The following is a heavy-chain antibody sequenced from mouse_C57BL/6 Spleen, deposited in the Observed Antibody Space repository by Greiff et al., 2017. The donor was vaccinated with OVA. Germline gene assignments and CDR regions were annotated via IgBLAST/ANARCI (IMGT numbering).Heavy chain of an antibody. Sequence: EVQLQESGGGLVKPGGSLKLSCAASGFTFSDYGMHWVRQAPEKGLEWVAYISSGSSTIYYADTVKGRFTISRDNAKNTLFLQMTSLRSEDTAMYYCARWFWYFDVWGTGTTVTVSS. J-gene: IGHJ1*03. CDR2: ISSGSSTI. CDR3: ARWFWYFDV. CDR1: GFTFSDYG. V-gene: IGHV5-17*01. D-gene: IGHD2-2*01.